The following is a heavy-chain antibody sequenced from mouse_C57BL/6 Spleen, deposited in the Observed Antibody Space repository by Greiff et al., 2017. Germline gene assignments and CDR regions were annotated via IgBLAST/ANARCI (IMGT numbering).Heavy chain of an antibody. D-gene: IGHD1-1*01. CDR2: IDPSDSYT. Sequence: QVQLQQPGAELVKPGASVKLSCKASGYTFTSYWMQWVKQRPGQGLEWIGEIDPSDSYTNYNQKFKGKATLTVDTSSSTAYMQLSSLTSEDSAVYYCARRGRATTVHWYFDGWGTGTTVTVSS. CDR1: GYTFTSYW. J-gene: IGHJ1*03. CDR3: ARRGRATTVHWYFDG. V-gene: IGHV1-50*01.